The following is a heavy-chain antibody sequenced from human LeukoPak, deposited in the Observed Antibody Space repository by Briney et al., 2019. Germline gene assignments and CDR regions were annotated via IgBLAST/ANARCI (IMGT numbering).Heavy chain of an antibody. Sequence: GGSLRLSCAASGFTFSCYGMHWVRQAPGKGLEWVAVISYDGSNKYYADSVKGRFTISRDNSKNTLYLQMNSLRAEDTAVYYCAKDYGTEYGMDVWGQGTTVTVSS. V-gene: IGHV3-30*18. CDR3: AKDYGTEYGMDV. CDR2: ISYDGSNK. J-gene: IGHJ6*02. CDR1: GFTFSCYG. D-gene: IGHD4-17*01.